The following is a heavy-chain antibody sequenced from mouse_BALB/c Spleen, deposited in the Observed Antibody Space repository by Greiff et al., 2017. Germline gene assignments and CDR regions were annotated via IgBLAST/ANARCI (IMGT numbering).Heavy chain of an antibody. Sequence: EVMLVESGAELVKPGASVKLSCTASGFNIKDTYMHWVKQRPEQGLEWIGRIDPANGNTKYDPKFQGKATITADTSSNTAYLQLSSLTSEDTAVYYCARGPMHFDYWGQGTTLTVSS. CDR3: ARGPMHFDY. J-gene: IGHJ2*01. D-gene: IGHD6-5*01. V-gene: IGHV14-3*02. CDR2: IDPANGNT. CDR1: GFNIKDTY.